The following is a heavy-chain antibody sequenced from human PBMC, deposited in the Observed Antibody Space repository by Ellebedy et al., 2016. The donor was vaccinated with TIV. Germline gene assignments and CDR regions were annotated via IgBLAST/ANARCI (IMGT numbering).Heavy chain of an antibody. V-gene: IGHV5-51*01. CDR2: IYPGDSDT. CDR3: ARHHYYASGSYVDY. J-gene: IGHJ4*02. CDR1: GYSFTSYW. Sequence: GGSLRLXXKGSGYSFTSYWIAWVRQMPGKGLEWMGIIYPGDSDTRYSPPFQGQVTISADKSISTAYLQWISLKASDTAIYYCARHHYYASGSYVDYWGQGTLVTVSS. D-gene: IGHD3-10*01.